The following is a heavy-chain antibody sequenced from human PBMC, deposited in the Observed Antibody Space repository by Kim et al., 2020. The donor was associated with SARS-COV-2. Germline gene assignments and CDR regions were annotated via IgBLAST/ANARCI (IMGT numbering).Heavy chain of an antibody. CDR3: ARDSPIVVVHTAVIDAFDI. CDR2: IYYSGST. V-gene: IGHV4-31*03. J-gene: IGHJ3*02. Sequence: SETLSLTCTVSGGSISSGGYYWSWIRQHPGKGLEWIGYIYYSGSTYYNPSLKSRVTISVDTSKNQFSLKLSSVTAADTSVYYCARDSPIVVVHTAVIDAFDIWGQGTMVTVSS. CDR1: GGSISSGGYY. D-gene: IGHD3-22*01.